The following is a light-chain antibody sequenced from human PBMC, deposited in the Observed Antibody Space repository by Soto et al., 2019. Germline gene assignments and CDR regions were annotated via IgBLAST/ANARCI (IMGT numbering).Light chain of an antibody. Sequence: QSALTQPPSASGSPGQSVTISCTGTFNDVGGYNYVSWYQQHPGKAPKVIIYEVYKRPSGVPDRFSGSKSGKTASLTVSGLQADDEADYYCSSYTSTNHVVFGGGTKLTVL. CDR1: FNDVGGYNY. J-gene: IGLJ2*01. CDR3: SSYTSTNHVV. CDR2: EVY. V-gene: IGLV2-8*01.